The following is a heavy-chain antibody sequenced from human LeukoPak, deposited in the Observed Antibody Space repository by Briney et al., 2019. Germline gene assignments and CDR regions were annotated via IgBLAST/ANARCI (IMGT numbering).Heavy chain of an antibody. CDR2: INPNSGGT. CDR1: GYTFTGYY. Sequence: ASVKVSCKASGYTFTGYYMHWVRQAPGQGLEWMGWINPNSGGTNYAQKFQGWVTMTRDTSISTAYMELSRLRSGDTAVYYCARDVADTAMGYWGQGTLVTVSS. J-gene: IGHJ4*02. V-gene: IGHV1-2*04. D-gene: IGHD5-18*01. CDR3: ARDVADTAMGY.